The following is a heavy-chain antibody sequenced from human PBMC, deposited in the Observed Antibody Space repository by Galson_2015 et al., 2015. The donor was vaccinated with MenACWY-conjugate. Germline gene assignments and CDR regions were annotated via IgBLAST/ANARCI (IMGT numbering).Heavy chain of an antibody. CDR3: ARYNYYDSSGPAHDY. Sequence: QSGAEVKKPGESLRISCKGSGYSFPSYWISWVRQMPGKGLEWMGRIDPSDSYTNYSPSFQGHVTISADKSISTAYLQWSSLKASDTAMYYCARYNYYDSSGPAHDYWGQGTLVTVSS. J-gene: IGHJ4*02. V-gene: IGHV5-10-1*01. CDR2: IDPSDSYT. CDR1: GYSFPSYW. D-gene: IGHD3-22*01.